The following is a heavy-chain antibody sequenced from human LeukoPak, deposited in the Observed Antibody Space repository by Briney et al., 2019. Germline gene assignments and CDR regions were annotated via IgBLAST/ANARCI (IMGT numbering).Heavy chain of an antibody. CDR3: AKDVDYGEPIAEYFQH. V-gene: IGHV4-61*02. CDR2: IYTSGNT. Sequence: NPSETLSPTCPVSGGSVSSGNYYWSWLRQPAGKGLEWIGLIYTSGNTNYNPSLMIRVTISIDTSKNQFSLRLSSVTAADTAVYYCAKDVDYGEPIAEYFQHWGQGTLVTVSS. D-gene: IGHD4-17*01. CDR1: GGSVSSGNYY. J-gene: IGHJ1*01.